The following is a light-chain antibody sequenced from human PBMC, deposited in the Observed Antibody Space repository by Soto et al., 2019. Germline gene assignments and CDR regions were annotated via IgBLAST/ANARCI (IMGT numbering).Light chain of an antibody. CDR1: QSVGSN. Sequence: EIVMTQSPATLSVSPGERATLSCRASQSVGSNLAWYQQKPGQAPWLLIYGTSTRATGVPPRFSGSGSGTEFTLTISSLQAEDAAVYYCQHFFSPPFPFGQGTKLEIK. CDR2: GTS. J-gene: IGKJ2*01. CDR3: QHFFSPPFP. V-gene: IGKV3-15*01.